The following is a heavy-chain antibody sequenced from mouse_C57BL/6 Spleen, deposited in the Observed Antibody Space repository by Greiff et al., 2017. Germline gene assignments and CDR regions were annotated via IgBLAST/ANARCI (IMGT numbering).Heavy chain of an antibody. CDR1: GYAFSSSW. V-gene: IGHV1-82*01. Sequence: VKLVESGPELVKPGASVKISCKASGYAFSSSWMNWVKQRPGKGLEWIGRIYPGDGDTNYNGKFKGKATLTADKSSSTAYMQLSSLTSEDSAVYFCASLLDSSGYYYAMDYWGQGTSVTVSS. CDR2: IYPGDGDT. J-gene: IGHJ4*01. D-gene: IGHD3-2*02. CDR3: ASLLDSSGYYYAMDY.